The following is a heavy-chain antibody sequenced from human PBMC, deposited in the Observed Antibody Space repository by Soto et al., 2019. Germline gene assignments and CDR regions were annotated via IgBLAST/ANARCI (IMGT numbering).Heavy chain of an antibody. V-gene: IGHV4-31*03. CDR2: LYYSGST. CDR3: ARDYRSKIAAAPDAFDI. J-gene: IGHJ3*02. CDR1: GGSISRDNNY. Sequence: PSETLSLTCTVSGGSISRDNNYWSWILQNPGKGLERSGYLYYSGSTFYNPSLKSRVTIALDKTNNQFSLNLSSVTAADTAVYYCARDYRSKIAAAPDAFDIWGHGTMVTVSS. D-gene: IGHD6-13*01.